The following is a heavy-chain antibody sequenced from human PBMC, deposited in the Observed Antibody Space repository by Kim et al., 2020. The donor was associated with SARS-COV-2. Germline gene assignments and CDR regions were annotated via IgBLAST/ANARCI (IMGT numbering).Heavy chain of an antibody. V-gene: IGHV1-3*01. Sequence: ASVKVSCKASGYTFTSYAMHWVRQAPGQRLEWMGWINAGNGNTKYSQKFQVRVTITRDTSASTAYMELSSLRSEDTAVYYCACNKVLPSAIGYNYYYGMYVWGHGTTVTASS. CDR2: INAGNGNT. CDR3: ACNKVLPSAIGYNYYYGMYV. J-gene: IGHJ6*01. CDR1: GYTFTSYA. D-gene: IGHD2-2*02.